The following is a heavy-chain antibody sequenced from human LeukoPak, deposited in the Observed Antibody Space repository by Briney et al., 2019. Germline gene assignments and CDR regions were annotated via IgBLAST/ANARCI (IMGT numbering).Heavy chain of an antibody. CDR1: EFTFSTYN. D-gene: IGHD6-13*01. CDR2: IKEDGSEI. Sequence: GGSLRLSCAASEFTFSTYNMRWVRQSPGKGLEWVANIKEDGSEIYYVDSVKGRFTISRDIAKNSLYLQMNSLRADDTAVYYCARKLGIAAAGVIDDYWGQGTLVTVSS. J-gene: IGHJ4*02. V-gene: IGHV3-7*01. CDR3: ARKLGIAAAGVIDDY.